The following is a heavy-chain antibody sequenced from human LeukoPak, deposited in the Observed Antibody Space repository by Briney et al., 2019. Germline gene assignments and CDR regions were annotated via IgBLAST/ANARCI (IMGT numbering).Heavy chain of an antibody. CDR2: INSDGSTT. J-gene: IGHJ4*02. Sequence: GRSLRLSCAASGFTFDDYAMHWVRQAPGKGLVWVSRINSDGSTTSCADSVKGRFTISRDNAKNTLYLQMNSLRAEDTAVYYCARRTYSGTYYYFDYWGQGTLVTVSS. CDR3: ARRTYSGTYYYFDY. V-gene: IGHV3-74*01. D-gene: IGHD1-26*01. CDR1: GFTFDDYA.